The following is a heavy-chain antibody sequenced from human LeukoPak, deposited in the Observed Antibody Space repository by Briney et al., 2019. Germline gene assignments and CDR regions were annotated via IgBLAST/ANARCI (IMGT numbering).Heavy chain of an antibody. J-gene: IGHJ4*02. CDR1: GFTFSSYG. Sequence: GGSLRLSCAASGFTFSSYGMHWVRQAPGKGLEWVAFIRYDGSNKYYADSVKGRFTISRDNSKNTLYLQMNSLRAEDTAVYYCAKNYGGNSFLNYFDYWGQGTLVTVSS. CDR2: IRYDGSNK. V-gene: IGHV3-30*02. CDR3: AKNYGGNSFLNYFDY. D-gene: IGHD4-23*01.